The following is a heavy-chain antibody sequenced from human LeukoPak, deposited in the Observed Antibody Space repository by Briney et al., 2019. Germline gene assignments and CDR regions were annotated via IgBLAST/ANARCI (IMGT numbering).Heavy chain of an antibody. CDR1: GFTFSSYS. V-gene: IGHV3-21*01. CDR3: TRDRSRAEDD. D-gene: IGHD1-14*01. J-gene: IGHJ4*02. CDR2: ISSSSSYI. Sequence: PGGSLRLSCAASGFTFSSYSMNWVRQAPGKELEWVSSISSSSSYIYYADSVKGRFTISRDNAKNSLYLQMNSLRAEDTAVYYCTRDRSRAEDDWGQGTLVTVSS.